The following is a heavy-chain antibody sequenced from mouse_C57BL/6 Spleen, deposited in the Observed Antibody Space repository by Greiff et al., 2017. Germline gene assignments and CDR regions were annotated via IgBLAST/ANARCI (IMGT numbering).Heavy chain of an antibody. J-gene: IGHJ3*01. Sequence: QVQLQQPGAELVMPGASVKLSCKASGYTFTSYWMHWVKQRPGQGLEWIGEIDPSDSYTNYNQKFKGKSTLTVDKSSSTAYMQLSSLTSEDSAVYYCARRGIYYDYDEPFAYWGQGTLVTVSA. CDR3: ARRGIYYDYDEPFAY. CDR2: IDPSDSYT. D-gene: IGHD2-4*01. CDR1: GYTFTSYW. V-gene: IGHV1-69*01.